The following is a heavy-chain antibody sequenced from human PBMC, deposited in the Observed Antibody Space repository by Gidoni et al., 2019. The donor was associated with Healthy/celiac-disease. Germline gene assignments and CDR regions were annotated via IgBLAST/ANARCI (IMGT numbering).Heavy chain of an antibody. CDR1: GGSFSGYY. D-gene: IGHD6-19*01. CDR3: ASCVSGSGCHYYYGMDV. Sequence: QVQLQPWGAGLLKPSETLSLTCAVYGGSFSGYYWSWIRQPPGKGLEWIGEINHSGSTNYNPSLKSRVTISVDTSKNQFSLKLSSVTAADTAVYYCASCVSGSGCHYYYGMDVWGQGTTVTVSS. J-gene: IGHJ6*02. CDR2: INHSGST. V-gene: IGHV4-34*01.